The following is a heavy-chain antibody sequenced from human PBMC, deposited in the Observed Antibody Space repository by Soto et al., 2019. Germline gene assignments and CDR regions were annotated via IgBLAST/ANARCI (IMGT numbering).Heavy chain of an antibody. J-gene: IGHJ4*02. D-gene: IGHD1-26*01. V-gene: IGHV2-5*02. Sequence: QITLKESGPTLVKPTQTLTLTCTFSGFSLTTDRVGVGWIRQPPGEALEWLAVIYWDDSKTYRPSLESRLTTTKDPSNNQVALTLTNMDSLDTATYYCAHAYGGRSLYGGEGTLVTVSS. CDR3: AHAYGGRSLY. CDR2: IYWDDSK. CDR1: GFSLTTDRVG.